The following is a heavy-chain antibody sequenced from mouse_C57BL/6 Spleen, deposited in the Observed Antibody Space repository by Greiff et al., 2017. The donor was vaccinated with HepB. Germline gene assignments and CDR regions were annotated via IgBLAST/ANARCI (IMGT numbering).Heavy chain of an antibody. Sequence: QVQLQQSGAELVRPGASVKLSCKASGYTFTDYYINWVKQRPGQGLEWIARIYPGSGNTYYNEKFKGKATLTAEKSSSTAYMQLSSLTSEDSAVYFCARGATPFDYWGQGTTLTVSS. CDR3: ARGATPFDY. D-gene: IGHD3-1*01. CDR2: IYPGSGNT. J-gene: IGHJ2*01. V-gene: IGHV1-76*01. CDR1: GYTFTDYY.